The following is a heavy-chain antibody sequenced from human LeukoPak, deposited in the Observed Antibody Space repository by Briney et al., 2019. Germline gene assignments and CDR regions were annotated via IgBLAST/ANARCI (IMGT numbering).Heavy chain of an antibody. V-gene: IGHV1-24*01. Sequence: ASVTVSCKVSGYTLTELSMHWVRQAPGKGLEWMGGFDPEDGETIYAQKFQGRVTMTEDTSTDTAYMELSSLRSEDTAVYYCATGGLRYFDWSLDYWGQGTLVTVSS. CDR1: GYTLTELS. J-gene: IGHJ4*02. D-gene: IGHD3-9*01. CDR3: ATGGLRYFDWSLDY. CDR2: FDPEDGET.